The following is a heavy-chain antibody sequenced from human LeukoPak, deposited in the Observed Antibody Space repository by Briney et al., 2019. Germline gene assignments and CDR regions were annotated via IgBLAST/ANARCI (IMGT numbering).Heavy chain of an antibody. V-gene: IGHV3-48*01. D-gene: IGHD3-22*01. CDR2: ISSSSSTI. J-gene: IGHJ4*02. CDR3: ARDRHYDSSGSSFFDY. Sequence: GGSLRLSCAASGFPFSSYSMNWVRPAPGKGLEWVSYISSSSSTIYYADSVKGRFTISRDNAKNSLYLQMNSLRAEDTAVYYCARDRHYDSSGSSFFDYWGQGTLVTVSS. CDR1: GFPFSSYS.